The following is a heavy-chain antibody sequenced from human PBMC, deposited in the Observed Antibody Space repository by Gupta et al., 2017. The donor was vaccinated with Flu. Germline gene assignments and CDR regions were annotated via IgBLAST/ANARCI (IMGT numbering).Heavy chain of an antibody. Sequence: EVQLVESGGGLLQPGRSLRLSCVASGFTFDKFGMSWVRQVPGKGLEWVAGLSWNSGVIGYADSVKGRFTISRDNAKNSLYLQMNSLRVEDTALYFCAKDRGYNGLGLEHWGQGTLVTVSS. J-gene: IGHJ4*02. CDR1: GFTFDKFG. V-gene: IGHV3-9*01. CDR2: LSWNSGVI. D-gene: IGHD5-12*01. CDR3: AKDRGYNGLGLEH.